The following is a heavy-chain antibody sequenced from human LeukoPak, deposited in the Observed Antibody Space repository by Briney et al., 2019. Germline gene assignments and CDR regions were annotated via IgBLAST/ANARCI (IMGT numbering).Heavy chain of an antibody. Sequence: ASVKVSCKASGYTFTSYGISWVRQAPGQGLGWMGWISAYNGNTNYAQKLQGRVTMTTDTSTSTAYMELRSLRSDDTAVYYCARDPNSSWYYYYYYGMDVWGQGTTVTVSS. J-gene: IGHJ6*02. V-gene: IGHV1-18*01. CDR2: ISAYNGNT. CDR3: ARDPNSSWYYYYYYGMDV. D-gene: IGHD6-13*01. CDR1: GYTFTSYG.